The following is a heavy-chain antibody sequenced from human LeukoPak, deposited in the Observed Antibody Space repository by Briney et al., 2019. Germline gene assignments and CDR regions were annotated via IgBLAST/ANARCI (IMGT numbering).Heavy chain of an antibody. J-gene: IGHJ2*01. CDR2: ISSSGSTI. CDR1: GFTFSDYY. Sequence: GGSLRLSCAASGFTFSDYYMSWIRQAPGKGLEWVSYISSSGSTIYYADSVKGRFTISRDNAKNSLYLQMNSLRTEDTAVYYCARDRVEWAGYNRYFDLWGRGTLVTVSS. CDR3: ARDRVEWAGYNRYFDL. V-gene: IGHV3-11*01. D-gene: IGHD5-24*01.